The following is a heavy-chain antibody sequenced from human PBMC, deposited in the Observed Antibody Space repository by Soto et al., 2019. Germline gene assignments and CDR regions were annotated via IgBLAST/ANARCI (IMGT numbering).Heavy chain of an antibody. CDR3: AKGDFDC. D-gene: IGHD3-16*01. Sequence: EVQLVESGGGLIQPGGSLRLSCAASGFTVSSNYMNWVRQAPGKGLEWIALISPGGNTYHADSVKGRFTVSRDISKNTLDLQMSSLRAEDTALYYCAKGDFDCWGQGTLVTVSS. CDR1: GFTVSSNY. V-gene: IGHV3-53*01. J-gene: IGHJ4*02. CDR2: ISPGGNT.